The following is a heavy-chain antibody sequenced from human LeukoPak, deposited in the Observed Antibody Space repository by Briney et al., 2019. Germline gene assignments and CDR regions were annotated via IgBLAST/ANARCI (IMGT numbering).Heavy chain of an antibody. J-gene: IGHJ4*02. CDR3: AKGSGYSYGYSYFDY. D-gene: IGHD5-18*01. CDR2: ISSSSSYI. CDR1: GFTFSSYS. V-gene: IGHV3-21*01. Sequence: GGSLTLSCAASGFTFSSYSMNWVRQAPGKGLEWVSSISSSSSYIYYADSVKGRFTISRDNAKNSLYLQMNSLRAEDTAVYYCAKGSGYSYGYSYFDYWGQGILVTVSS.